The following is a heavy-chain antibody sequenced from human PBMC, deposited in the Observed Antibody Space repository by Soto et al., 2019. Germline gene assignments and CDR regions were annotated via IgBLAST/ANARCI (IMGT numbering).Heavy chain of an antibody. V-gene: IGHV1-18*01. D-gene: IGHD3-9*01. J-gene: IGHJ3*02. Sequence: ASVKVSCKASGYTFTSYGISWVRQAPGQGLEWMGWISAYNGNTNYAQKLQGRVTMTTDTSTSTAYMELRSLRSDDTAVYYCARGPRVLGDFDWLFAGAFDIWGQGTMVTVSS. CDR3: ARGPRVLGDFDWLFAGAFDI. CDR1: GYTFTSYG. CDR2: ISAYNGNT.